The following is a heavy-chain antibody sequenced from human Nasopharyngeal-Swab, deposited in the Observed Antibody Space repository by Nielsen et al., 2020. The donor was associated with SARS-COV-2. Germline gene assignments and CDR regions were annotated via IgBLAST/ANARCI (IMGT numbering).Heavy chain of an antibody. Sequence: GESLKISCAASGFTFSSYGMHWVRQAPGKGLEWVAVIWYDGSNKYYADSVKGRFTISRDNSKNTLYLQMNSLRAEDTAVYYCARDEPIVGAEDPDYWGQGTLVTVSS. J-gene: IGHJ4*02. CDR2: IWYDGSNK. CDR1: GFTFSSYG. V-gene: IGHV3-33*01. CDR3: ARDEPIVGAEDPDY. D-gene: IGHD1-26*01.